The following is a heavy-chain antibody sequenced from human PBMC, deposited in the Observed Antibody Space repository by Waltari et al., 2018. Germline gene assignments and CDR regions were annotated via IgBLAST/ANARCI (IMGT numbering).Heavy chain of an antibody. J-gene: IGHJ3*01. V-gene: IGHV4-4*08. CDR3: ARDTALRPAAGPDAYDV. D-gene: IGHD6-13*01. CDR1: DGAIGNFY. CDR2: IHRSGAA. Sequence: QVQLQESGPGLLKPSETLSLTCSVSDGAIGNFYWTWIRQPPGKGLGGIGYIHRSGAAKYSPSLKSRVTISIDASMSHFSLRLTSVTAADTATYFCARDTALRPAAGPDAYDVWGQGTLVTVS.